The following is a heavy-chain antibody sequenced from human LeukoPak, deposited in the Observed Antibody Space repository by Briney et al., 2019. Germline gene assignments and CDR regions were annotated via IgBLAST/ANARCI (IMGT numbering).Heavy chain of an antibody. CDR2: LTPNSGDT. V-gene: IGHV1-46*01. CDR3: ARDFYYDSSGYYYGAFDI. D-gene: IGHD3-22*01. Sequence: ASVKVSCKASGYTFTNYHMHWVRQAPGQALEWMGILTPNSGDTTYAQKFQGRITMTRDASTSTVYMELSSLRFEDTAVYHCARDFYYDSSGYYYGAFDIWGQGTMVTVSS. CDR1: GYTFTNYH. J-gene: IGHJ3*02.